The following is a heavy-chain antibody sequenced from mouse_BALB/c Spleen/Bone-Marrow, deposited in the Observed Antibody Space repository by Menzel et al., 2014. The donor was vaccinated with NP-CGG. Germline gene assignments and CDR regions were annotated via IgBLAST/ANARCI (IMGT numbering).Heavy chain of an antibody. J-gene: IGHJ4*01. CDR2: INPGSGGT. CDR1: GYAFXNYL. Sequence: QVQLQQSGAELVRPGTSVKVSCKASGYAFXNYLIEWVKQRPGQGLEWIGVINPGSGGTNYNEKFKGKATLTADKSSSTAYMQLSSLTSDDSAVYFCARWDYAMDYWGQGTSVTVSS. CDR3: ARWDYAMDY. V-gene: IGHV1-54*01.